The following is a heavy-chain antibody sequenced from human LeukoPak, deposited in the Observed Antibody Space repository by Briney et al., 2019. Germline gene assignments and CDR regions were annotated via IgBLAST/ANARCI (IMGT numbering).Heavy chain of an antibody. D-gene: IGHD6-6*01. CDR2: ISNSGGST. CDR1: GFTFRSYA. CDR3: AKETSSSFDY. Sequence: GSLRLSCAASGFTFRSYAMNWVRQAPGKGLEWVSGISNSGGSTYYADSVKGRFTISRDNSKNTLYLQMNSLRAEDTAVYYCAKETSSSFDYWGQGTLVIVSS. V-gene: IGHV3-23*01. J-gene: IGHJ4*02.